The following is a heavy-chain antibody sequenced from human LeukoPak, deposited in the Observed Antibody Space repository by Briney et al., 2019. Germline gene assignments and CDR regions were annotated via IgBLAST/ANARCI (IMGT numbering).Heavy chain of an antibody. V-gene: IGHV4-39*01. CDR1: GFTFSSYA. D-gene: IGHD3-16*01. Sequence: PWGSLRLSCAASGFTFSSYAMSWIRQPPGKGLEWIGSIYYSGSTYYNPSLKSRVTISVDTSKNQFSLKLSSVTAADTAVYYCARLGYYFDYWGQGTLVTVSS. J-gene: IGHJ4*02. CDR2: IYYSGST. CDR3: ARLGYYFDY.